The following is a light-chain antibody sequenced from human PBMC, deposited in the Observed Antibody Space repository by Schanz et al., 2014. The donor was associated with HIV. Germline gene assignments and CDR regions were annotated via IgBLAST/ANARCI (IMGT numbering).Light chain of an antibody. V-gene: IGLV1-51*01. CDR3: ATWDSILSADV. J-gene: IGLJ1*01. CDR1: ALNLGHNF. CDR2: ADY. Sequence: QSLLTQPPSVSAAPGQRVTISCSGGALNLGHNFVSWYQQFPGTAPKLLIFADYQRPSEIPDRISGSKTGTSATLDISGLQTEDEADYYCATWDSILSADVFGTGTKLTVL.